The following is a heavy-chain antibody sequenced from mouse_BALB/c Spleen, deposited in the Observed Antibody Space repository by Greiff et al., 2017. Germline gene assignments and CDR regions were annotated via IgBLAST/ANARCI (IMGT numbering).Heavy chain of an antibody. CDR2: IWSGGST. CDR3: ARNYQVPQLTGTHPDY. V-gene: IGHV2-2*02. Sequence: QGQLQQSGPGLVQPSQSLSITCTVSGFSLTSYGVHWVRQSPGKGLEWLGVIWSGGSTDYNAAFISRLSISKDNSKSQVFFKMNSLQANDTAIYYCARNYQVPQLTGTHPDYWGQGTSVTVSS. J-gene: IGHJ4*01. CDR1: GFSLTSYG. D-gene: IGHD4-1*01.